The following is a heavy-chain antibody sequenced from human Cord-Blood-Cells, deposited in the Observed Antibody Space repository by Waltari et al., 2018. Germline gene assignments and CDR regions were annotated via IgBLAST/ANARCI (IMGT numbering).Heavy chain of an antibody. V-gene: IGHV4-38-2*01. CDR1: GYSISSGYY. D-gene: IGHD3-3*01. J-gene: IGHJ4*02. CDR3: ARVRFLEWLL. Sequence: QVQLQESGPGLVKPSETLSLTCAVSGYSISSGYYWGWIRQPPGKGLEWIGSIYHSGSTYYNPSLKSRVTISVDTSKNQFSLKLSSVTAADTAVYYCARVRFLEWLLWGQGTLVTVSS. CDR2: IYHSGST.